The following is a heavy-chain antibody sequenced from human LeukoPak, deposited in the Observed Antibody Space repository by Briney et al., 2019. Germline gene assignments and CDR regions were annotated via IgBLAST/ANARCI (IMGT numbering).Heavy chain of an antibody. J-gene: IGHJ3*02. CDR3: ARAPAYGGYFAFDI. V-gene: IGHV4-34*01. CDR1: GGSFSGYY. CDR2: INHSGST. D-gene: IGHD4-17*01. Sequence: SETLSLTCAVYGGSFSGYYWSWIRQPPGKGLEWIGEINHSGSTNYNPSLKSRVTISVDTSKNQFSLKLSSVTAAGTAVYYCARAPAYGGYFAFDIWGQGTMVTVSS.